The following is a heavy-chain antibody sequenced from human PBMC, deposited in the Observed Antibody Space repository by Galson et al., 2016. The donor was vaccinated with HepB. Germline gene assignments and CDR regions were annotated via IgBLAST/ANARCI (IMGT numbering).Heavy chain of an antibody. V-gene: IGHV4-61*01. CDR2: MYYSGST. Sequence: SETLSLTCTVSGGSVSSGRYYWTWIRQPPGKGLQWIGYMYYSGSTNYNPSLKSRVTIPGDTSKNQFSLKLTSVTAADTAVHYCARGYYDSSGFRFDYWGQGMQVTVSS. CDR3: ARGYYDSSGFRFDY. CDR1: GGSVSSGRYY. D-gene: IGHD3-22*01. J-gene: IGHJ4*02.